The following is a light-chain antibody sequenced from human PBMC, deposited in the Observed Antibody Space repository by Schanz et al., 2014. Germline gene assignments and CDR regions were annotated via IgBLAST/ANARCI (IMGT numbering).Light chain of an antibody. V-gene: IGLV2-14*01. CDR3: SSFTNDRTHV. CDR2: DVS. Sequence: QSALTQPSSVSGSPGQSITISCTGTSSDVGGYKYVSWYQQYPGKAPKLMIFDVSNRPSGVSNRFSGSKSGNTASLTISGLQAEDEADYFCSSFTNDRTHVFGTGTKLTVL. J-gene: IGLJ1*01. CDR1: SSDVGGYKY.